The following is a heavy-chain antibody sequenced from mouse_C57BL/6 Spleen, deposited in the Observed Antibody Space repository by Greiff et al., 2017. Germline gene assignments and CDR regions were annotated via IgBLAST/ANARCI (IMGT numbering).Heavy chain of an antibody. CDR3: ARSEEPYAMDY. CDR2: IDPSDSYT. J-gene: IGHJ4*01. CDR1: GYTFTRYW. Sequence: QVQLQQPGAELVMPGASVKLSCKASGYTFTRYWMHWVKQRPGQGLEWIGEIDPSDSYTNYNQKFKGKSTLTVDKSSSTAYKQLSSLTSEYSAVYYCARSEEPYAMDYWGQGTSVTVAS. V-gene: IGHV1-69*01.